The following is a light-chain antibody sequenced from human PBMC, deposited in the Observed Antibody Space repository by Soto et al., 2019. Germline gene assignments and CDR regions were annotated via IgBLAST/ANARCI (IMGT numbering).Light chain of an antibody. V-gene: IGKV3-15*01. CDR1: QSVSSS. Sequence: EIVMAQSPATLSVSPGGRATLSCMASQSVSSSLAGYQQKPGQAPRLRIDGASTGATGIPARCSGSGSGTDSRLTISSLQSEDFAVYYCLQYHNWPLTFGGGTKVEIK. CDR2: GAS. J-gene: IGKJ4*01. CDR3: LQYHNWPLT.